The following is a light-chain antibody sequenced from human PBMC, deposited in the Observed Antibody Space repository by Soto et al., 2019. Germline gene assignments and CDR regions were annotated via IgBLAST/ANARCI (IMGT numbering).Light chain of an antibody. V-gene: IGKV3-11*01. CDR2: DAS. CDR1: QSVSRY. Sequence: EIVLTQSPATLSLSPGERATLSCRASQSVSRYLAWYQQKPGQAPRLLIFDASNRATGIPVRFSGSGSGTDIALTISSLELEAFAVYHCQQRGKWTPALTFGGGTKVEIK. J-gene: IGKJ4*02. CDR3: QQRGKWTPALT.